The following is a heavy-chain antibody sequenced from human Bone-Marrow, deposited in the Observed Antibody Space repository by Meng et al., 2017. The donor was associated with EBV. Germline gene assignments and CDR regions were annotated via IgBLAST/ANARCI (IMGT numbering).Heavy chain of an antibody. CDR3: ARRDYYDDTGYFDY. V-gene: IGHV4-4*02. CDR2: IHHVGST. Sequence: QVRLQESGPGLVKPSGTLSLTCAVSGGSISSSTWWSWVRQSPGEGLEWIGEIHHVGSTNYNPSLKSRVTISIDKSKKQFSLKLSSVTAADTAVYYCARRDYYDDTGYFDYWGQGTLVTVSS. CDR1: GGSISSSTW. J-gene: IGHJ4*02. D-gene: IGHD3-16*01.